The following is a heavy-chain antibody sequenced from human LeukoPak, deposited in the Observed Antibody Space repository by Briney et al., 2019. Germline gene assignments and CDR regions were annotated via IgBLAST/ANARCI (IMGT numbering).Heavy chain of an antibody. Sequence: GGSLRLSCAASGFTFSSYGMHRVRQAPGKGLEWVSAISGSGITTYYADSVKGRFTISRDNSKNTLYLQMNSLRAEDTAVYYCATRVVAGPFDYWGQGTLVTVSS. D-gene: IGHD6-19*01. CDR1: GFTFSSYG. V-gene: IGHV3-23*01. CDR2: ISGSGITT. CDR3: ATRVVAGPFDY. J-gene: IGHJ4*02.